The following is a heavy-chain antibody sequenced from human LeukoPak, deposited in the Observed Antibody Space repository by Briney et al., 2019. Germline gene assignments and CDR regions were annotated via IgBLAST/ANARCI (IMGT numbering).Heavy chain of an antibody. Sequence: SETLSLTCTVSGGSISSYYWSWIRQPPGKGLEWIGYIYYSGSTNYNPSLKSRVTISVDTSKNQFSLKLSSVTAADTAVYYCARLNGYNYGGFDYWGQGTLVTVSS. J-gene: IGHJ4*02. D-gene: IGHD5-24*01. CDR2: IYYSGST. V-gene: IGHV4-59*01. CDR1: GGSISSYY. CDR3: ARLNGYNYGGFDY.